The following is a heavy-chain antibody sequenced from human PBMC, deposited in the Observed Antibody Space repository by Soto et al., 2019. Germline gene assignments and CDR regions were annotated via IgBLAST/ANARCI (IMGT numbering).Heavy chain of an antibody. D-gene: IGHD5-18*01. V-gene: IGHV3-30*18. CDR3: AKDILDTAMAKYYYYYYMDV. Sequence: GGSLRLSCAASGFTFSSYGMHWVRQAPGKGLEWVAVISYDGSNKYYADSVKGRFTISRDNSKNTLYLQMNSLRAEDTAVYYCAKDILDTAMAKYYYYYYMDVWGKGTTVTVSS. CDR2: ISYDGSNK. J-gene: IGHJ6*03. CDR1: GFTFSSYG.